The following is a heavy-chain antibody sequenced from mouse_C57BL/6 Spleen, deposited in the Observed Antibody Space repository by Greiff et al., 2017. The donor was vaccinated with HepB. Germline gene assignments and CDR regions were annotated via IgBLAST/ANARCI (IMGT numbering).Heavy chain of an antibody. Sequence: EVKLMESEGGLVQPGSSMKLSCTASGFTFSDYYMAWVRQVPEKGLEWVANINYDGSSTYYLDSLKSRFIISRDNAKNILYLQMSSLKSEDTATYYCARGYYGSSYDYAMDYWGQGTSVTVSS. CDR2: INYDGSST. D-gene: IGHD1-1*01. CDR1: GFTFSDYY. CDR3: ARGYYGSSYDYAMDY. V-gene: IGHV5-16*01. J-gene: IGHJ4*01.